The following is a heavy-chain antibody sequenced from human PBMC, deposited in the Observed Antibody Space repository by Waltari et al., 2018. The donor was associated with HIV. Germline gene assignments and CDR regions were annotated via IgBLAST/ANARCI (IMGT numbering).Heavy chain of an antibody. J-gene: IGHJ4*02. V-gene: IGHV3-7*01. CDR3: ARLTAIGYFDY. D-gene: IGHD2-21*02. CDR2: IKQDGSDK. CDR1: GFIFSSYW. Sequence: EVQLVESGGGLVQPGGSLRLSCAASGFIFSSYWMSWVRQAQGKGLEWVANIKQDGSDKSYVDSGKGRFTISRDNAKKSLYLQMNSLRAEDTAVYYCARLTAIGYFDYWGQGTLVTVSS.